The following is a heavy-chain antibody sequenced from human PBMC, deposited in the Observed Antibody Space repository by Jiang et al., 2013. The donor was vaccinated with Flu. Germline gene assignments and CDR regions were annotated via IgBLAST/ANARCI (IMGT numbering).Heavy chain of an antibody. CDR3: AQRPPGRLYYDAFDK. CDR1: GFSLTTTWSG. Sequence: PTQTLTLTCTFSGFSLTTTWSGXGLDPSAPGKALEWLALIYWTGDKRYSPSLQSRLTITKDTSKNQVVLTMTNMDPVDTATYYCAQRPPGRLYYDAFDKWGQGAMVTVSS. V-gene: IGHV2-5*01. D-gene: IGHD3-22*01. CDR2: IYWTGDK. J-gene: IGHJ3*02.